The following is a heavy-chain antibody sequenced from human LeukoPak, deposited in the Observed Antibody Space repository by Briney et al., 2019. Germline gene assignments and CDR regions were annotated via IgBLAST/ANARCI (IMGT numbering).Heavy chain of an antibody. CDR3: ARRPKGYYYDSSGFFDY. CDR2: INSDGSST. J-gene: IGHJ4*02. CDR1: GFTFSSYW. V-gene: IGHV3-74*01. D-gene: IGHD3-22*01. Sequence: GGSLRLSCAASGFTFSSYWMHWVRQAPGKELVWGSRINSDGSSTSYADSVKGRFTISRDNAKNTLYLQMNSLRAEDTAVYYCARRPKGYYYDSSGFFDYWGQGTLVTVSS.